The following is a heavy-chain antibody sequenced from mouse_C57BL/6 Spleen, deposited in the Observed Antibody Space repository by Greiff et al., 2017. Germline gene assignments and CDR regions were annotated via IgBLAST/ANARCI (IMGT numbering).Heavy chain of an antibody. CDR1: GYAFSSSW. V-gene: IGHV1-82*01. CDR2: IYPGDGDT. D-gene: IGHD1-1*01. Sequence: QVQLQQSGPELVKPGASVKISCKASGYAFSSSWMNWVKQRPGKGLEWIGRIYPGDGDTNYNGKFKGKATLTADKSSSTAYMQLSSLTSEDSAVYFFARAPGSSSFDYWGQGTTLTVSS. J-gene: IGHJ2*01. CDR3: ARAPGSSSFDY.